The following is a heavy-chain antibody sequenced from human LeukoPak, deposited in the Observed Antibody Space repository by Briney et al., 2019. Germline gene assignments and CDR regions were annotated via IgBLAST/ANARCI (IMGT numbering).Heavy chain of an antibody. J-gene: IGHJ3*02. CDR1: GFTFSDYS. V-gene: IGHV3-21*01. Sequence: GGSLRLSCAASGFTFSDYSMNWVRQAPGKGLEWVSSISSSSTYIYYADSVKGRFTISRDNAKYSLHLQMNSLRAEDTAVYYCARPGTAAANDVFNIWGQGTMVTVPS. CDR2: ISSSSTYI. D-gene: IGHD6-13*01. CDR3: ARPGTAAANDVFNI.